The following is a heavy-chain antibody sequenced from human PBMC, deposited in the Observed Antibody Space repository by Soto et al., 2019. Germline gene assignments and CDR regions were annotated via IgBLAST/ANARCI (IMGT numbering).Heavy chain of an antibody. Sequence: GGSLRLSCTGSGFDFGDYYMSWIRQAPGNGLEWVSYIDSGDGTTYHTDSVKGRFTISRDNAKKTVYLQMSSLRVEDTALYYCVRPYYSSSWFPFDRWGQGXLVTVSS. CDR3: VRPYYSSSWFPFDR. CDR1: GFDFGDYY. J-gene: IGHJ4*02. D-gene: IGHD6-13*01. CDR2: IDSGDGTT. V-gene: IGHV3-11*01.